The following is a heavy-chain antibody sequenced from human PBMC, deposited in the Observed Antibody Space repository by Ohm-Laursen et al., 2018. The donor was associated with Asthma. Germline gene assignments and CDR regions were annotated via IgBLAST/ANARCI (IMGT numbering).Heavy chain of an antibody. V-gene: IGHV1-3*01. CDR2: INAGNGNT. J-gene: IGHJ4*02. Sequence: GASVKVSCKASGYTFTSYAMHWVRQAPGQRLEWMGWINAGNGNTKYSQKFQGRVTITRDTSASTAYMELSSLRSEDTAVYYCARGPDWERYFDWQHLDYWGQGTLVTVSS. D-gene: IGHD3-9*01. CDR1: GYTFTSYA. CDR3: ARGPDWERYFDWQHLDY.